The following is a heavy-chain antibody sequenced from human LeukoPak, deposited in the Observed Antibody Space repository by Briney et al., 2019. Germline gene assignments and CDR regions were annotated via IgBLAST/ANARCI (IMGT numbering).Heavy chain of an antibody. Sequence: GASVKVSCKASGYTFTGYYMHWVRQAPGKGLEWMGGFDPEDGETIYAQKFQGRVTMTEDTSTDTAYMELSSLRSEDTAVYYCATYGSGSYYKGSFDYWGQGTLVTVSS. D-gene: IGHD3-10*01. CDR3: ATYGSGSYYKGSFDY. CDR2: FDPEDGET. V-gene: IGHV1-24*01. CDR1: GYTFTGYY. J-gene: IGHJ4*02.